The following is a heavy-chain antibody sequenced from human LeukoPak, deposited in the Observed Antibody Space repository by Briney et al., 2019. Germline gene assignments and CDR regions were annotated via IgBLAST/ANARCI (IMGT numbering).Heavy chain of an antibody. CDR1: GGSITTYY. Sequence: SETLSLTCTVSGGSITTYYWNWIRQPPGKRLEWICYIFYSWSSNYNPSLNIQVTISVATSKNQFPLNLSSVTAAKTAVYYWARENVLNGMDVWGQGTTVTVSS. CDR3: ARENVLNGMDV. J-gene: IGHJ6*02. V-gene: IGHV4-59*01. CDR2: IFYSWSS. D-gene: IGHD4/OR15-4a*01.